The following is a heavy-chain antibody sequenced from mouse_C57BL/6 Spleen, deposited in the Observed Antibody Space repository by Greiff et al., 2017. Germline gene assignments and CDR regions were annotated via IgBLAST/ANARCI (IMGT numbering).Heavy chain of an antibody. D-gene: IGHD2-2*01. V-gene: IGHV7-3*01. CDR1: GFTFTDYY. J-gene: IGHJ2*01. CDR3: ARLAPPGSNYFDY. CDR2: IRNKANGYTT. Sequence: EVMLVESGGGLVQPGGSLSLSCAASGFTFTDYYMSWVRQPPGKALEWLGFIRNKANGYTTEYSASVKGRFTISRDNSQSILYLQMNALRAEDSATYYCARLAPPGSNYFDYWGQGTTLTVSS.